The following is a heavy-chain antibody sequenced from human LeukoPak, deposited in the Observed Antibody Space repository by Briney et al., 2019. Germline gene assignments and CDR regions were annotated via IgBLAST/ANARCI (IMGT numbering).Heavy chain of an antibody. CDR1: GFSLSTSGVG. Sequence: SGPTLVKPTQTLTLTCTFSGFSLSTSGVGVGWIRQPPVKALEWLALIYWDDDKRYSPSLKSRLTITKDTSKNQVVLTMTNMDPVDTATYYCAHRGSSTSCFDYWGQGTLVTVSS. V-gene: IGHV2-5*02. CDR3: AHRGSSTSCFDY. J-gene: IGHJ4*02. CDR2: IYWDDDK. D-gene: IGHD2-2*01.